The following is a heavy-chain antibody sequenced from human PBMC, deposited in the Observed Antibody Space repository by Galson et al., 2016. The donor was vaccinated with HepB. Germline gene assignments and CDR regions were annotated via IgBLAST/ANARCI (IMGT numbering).Heavy chain of an antibody. J-gene: IGHJ6*02. Sequence: SVKVSCKASGYTFTSYDINWVRQATGQGLEWMGWMNPDSGNTVCAQKFQGRITMTKNTSISTAYMELSSLRSEDTAVYYCARRRAYCSGGSCSSDYSYYGMDVWGQGTTVTVSS. CDR1: GYTFTSYD. D-gene: IGHD2-15*01. CDR2: MNPDSGNT. CDR3: ARRRAYCSGGSCSSDYSYYGMDV. V-gene: IGHV1-8*01.